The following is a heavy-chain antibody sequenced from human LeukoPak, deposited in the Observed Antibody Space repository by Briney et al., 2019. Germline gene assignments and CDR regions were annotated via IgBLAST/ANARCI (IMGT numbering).Heavy chain of an antibody. D-gene: IGHD5-18*01. CDR1: GYTFTSYG. Sequence: ASVKVSCKASGYTFTSYGISWVRQAPGQGLEWMGWISAYNGNTNYAQKLQGRVTMTTDTSTSTAYMELRSLRSDDTAVYYCARHDTAMATDYGMDVWGQGTTVTVSS. CDR2: ISAYNGNT. V-gene: IGHV1-18*01. CDR3: ARHDTAMATDYGMDV. J-gene: IGHJ6*02.